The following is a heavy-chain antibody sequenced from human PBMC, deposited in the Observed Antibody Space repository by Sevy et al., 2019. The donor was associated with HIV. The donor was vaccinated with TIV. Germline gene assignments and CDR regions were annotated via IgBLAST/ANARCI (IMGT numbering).Heavy chain of an antibody. CDR2: ISSSGSTI. CDR3: ARIAAAGPHDAFDI. V-gene: IGHV3-48*03. Sequence: GGSLRLSCAASGFTFSSYEMNWVRQAPGKGLEWVSYISSSGSTIYYADSVKGRFTISRDNAKNSLYLQMNSLRAEDTAVYYCARIAAAGPHDAFDIWVQGTMVTVSS. J-gene: IGHJ3*02. D-gene: IGHD6-13*01. CDR1: GFTFSSYE.